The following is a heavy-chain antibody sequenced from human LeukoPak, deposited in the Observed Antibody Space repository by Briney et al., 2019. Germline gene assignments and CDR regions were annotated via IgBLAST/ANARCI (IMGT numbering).Heavy chain of an antibody. J-gene: IGHJ5*02. CDR3: AKRGEGVSNTWYMNNWFDP. D-gene: IGHD6-13*01. Sequence: GRSLRLSCAASGFTFDDYAMHWVRQAPGKGLEWVSGISWNSGSIGYADSVKGRFTISRDNAKNSLYLQMNSLRAGDTAVYYCAKRGEGVSNTWYMNNWFDPWGQGTLVTVSS. CDR2: ISWNSGSI. CDR1: GFTFDDYA. V-gene: IGHV3-9*01.